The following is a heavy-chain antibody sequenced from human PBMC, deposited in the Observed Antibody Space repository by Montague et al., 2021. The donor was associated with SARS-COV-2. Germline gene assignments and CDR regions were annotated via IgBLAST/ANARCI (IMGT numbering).Heavy chain of an antibody. CDR2: IYYSGST. D-gene: IGHD3-10*01. CDR3: ARESGSGSYLVY. V-gene: IGHV4-39*01. Sequence: SETLSLTCTVSGGSISSSSYYWGWIRQPPGKGLEWIGGIYYSGSTYYNPSLKSRVTMSVDTSKNQFSLKLSSVTAADTAVYYCARESGSGSYLVYWGQGTLVTVSS. J-gene: IGHJ4*02. CDR1: GGSISSSSYY.